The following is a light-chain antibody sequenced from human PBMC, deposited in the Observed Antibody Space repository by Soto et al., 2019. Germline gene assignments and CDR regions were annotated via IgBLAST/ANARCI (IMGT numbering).Light chain of an antibody. J-gene: IGKJ2*01. CDR1: QSVSSK. CDR3: QHYNNWPQT. CDR2: GAS. Sequence: EIVMTQSPVTLSVSPGERATLSCRASQSVSSKLAWYQQKPGQAPRLLIYGASTRATGIPARFSGSGSGTEFTLSISSLQAKDFAVYYCQHYNNWPQTFGQGTKLEIK. V-gene: IGKV3-15*01.